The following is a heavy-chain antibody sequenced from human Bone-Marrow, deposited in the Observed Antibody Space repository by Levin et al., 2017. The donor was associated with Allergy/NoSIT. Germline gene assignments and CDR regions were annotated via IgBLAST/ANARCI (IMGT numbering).Heavy chain of an antibody. CDR1: GFIFNNYA. CDR2: ISGTGGST. D-gene: IGHD6-13*01. CDR3: AKGYSSNYYGIFDY. Sequence: SCAASGFIFNNYAMSWVRQAPGRGLEWVSAISGTGGSTYYADSVKGRFTISRDNSKDTLYLQMNSLRAGDTAVYYCAKGYSSNYYGIFDYWGQGILVTVSS. J-gene: IGHJ4*02. V-gene: IGHV3-23*01.